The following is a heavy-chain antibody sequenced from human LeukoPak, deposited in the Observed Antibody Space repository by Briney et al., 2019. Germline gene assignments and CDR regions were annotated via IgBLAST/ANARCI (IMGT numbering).Heavy chain of an antibody. Sequence: SVKVSCKASGGTFSSYAISWVRQAPGQGLEWMGGIIPIFGTANYAQKFQGRVTITADESTSTAYMELSSLRSEDTAVYYYARDFSCGGDCYSYYYYGMDVWGQGTTVTVSS. D-gene: IGHD2-21*02. CDR3: ARDFSCGGDCYSYYYYGMDV. J-gene: IGHJ6*02. CDR2: IIPIFGTA. V-gene: IGHV1-69*13. CDR1: GGTFSSYA.